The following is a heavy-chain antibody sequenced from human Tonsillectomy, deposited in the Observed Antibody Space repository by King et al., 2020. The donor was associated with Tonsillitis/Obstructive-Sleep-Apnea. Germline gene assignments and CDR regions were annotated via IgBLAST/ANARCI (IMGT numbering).Heavy chain of an antibody. Sequence: VQLVESGGGVVQPGRSLRLSCAASGFTFSSYTMHGVRQAPGKGLEGVAVISYDGTRKHYADSAGGRFTISRDKSKNTLYLQMKSLRADDTAVFYCARDPDDYGDFGPLSYYYYMDVWGKGTTVTVSS. CDR1: GFTFSSYT. J-gene: IGHJ6*03. CDR3: ARDPDDYGDFGPLSYYYYMDV. V-gene: IGHV3-30*01. CDR2: ISYDGTRK. D-gene: IGHD4-17*01.